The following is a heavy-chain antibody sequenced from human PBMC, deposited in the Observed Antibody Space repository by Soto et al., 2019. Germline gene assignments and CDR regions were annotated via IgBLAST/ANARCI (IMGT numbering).Heavy chain of an antibody. V-gene: IGHV3-30*18. CDR2: ISHEGSNK. D-gene: IGHD1-26*01. CDR3: AKDRLRGGFLTTATTNGMDV. Sequence: QVQLVESGGGVVQPGRSLRLSCARSGFTVSSYGMHWVRQAPGKGLVWVELISHEGSNKYHVDSVKGRFTISRDNSKNTLFLQMNSLRAGDTAVYYCAKDRLRGGFLTTATTNGMDVWGQGTTVTVSS. CDR1: GFTVSSYG. J-gene: IGHJ6*02.